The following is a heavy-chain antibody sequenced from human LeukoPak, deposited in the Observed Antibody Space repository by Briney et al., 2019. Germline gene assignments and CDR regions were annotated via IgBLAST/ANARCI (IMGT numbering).Heavy chain of an antibody. CDR2: ISYDGSNK. V-gene: IGHV3-30-3*01. Sequence: PGGSLRLSCAASGFTFSSYAMHWVRQAPGKGLEWVAVISYDGSNKYYADPVKGRFTISRDNSKNTLYLQMNSLRAEDTAVYYCARWDSDTAMVTVDYWGQGTLVTVSS. CDR3: ARWDSDTAMVTVDY. J-gene: IGHJ4*02. D-gene: IGHD5-18*01. CDR1: GFTFSSYA.